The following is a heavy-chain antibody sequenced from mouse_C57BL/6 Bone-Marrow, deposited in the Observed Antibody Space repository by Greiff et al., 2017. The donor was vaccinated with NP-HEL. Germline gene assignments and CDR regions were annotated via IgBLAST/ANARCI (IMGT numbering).Heavy chain of an antibody. J-gene: IGHJ4*01. CDR3: ARRGRYYAMDY. V-gene: IGHV5-15*04. CDR2: ISNLAYSI. CDR1: GFTFSDYG. Sequence: DVKLQESGGGLVQPGGSLKLSCAASGFTFSDYGMAWVRQAPRQGPEWVAFISNLAYSIYYADTVTGRFTISRENAKNTLYLEMSSRRSEDTAMYYCARRGRYYAMDYWGQGTSVTVSS.